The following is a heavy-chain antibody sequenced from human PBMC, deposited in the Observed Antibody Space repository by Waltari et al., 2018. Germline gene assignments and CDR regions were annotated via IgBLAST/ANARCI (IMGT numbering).Heavy chain of an antibody. J-gene: IGHJ3*02. CDR1: GGSISSYY. V-gene: IGHV4-59*01. CDR3: ARDLGYSSPGDAFDI. D-gene: IGHD6-13*01. CDR2: IYYSGST. Sequence: QVQLQESGPGLVKPSETLSLTCTVPGGSISSYYWSWIRQPPGKGLEWIGYIYYSGSTNYNPSLKSRVTISVDTSKNQFSLKLSSVTAADTAVYYCARDLGYSSPGDAFDIWGQGTMVTVSS.